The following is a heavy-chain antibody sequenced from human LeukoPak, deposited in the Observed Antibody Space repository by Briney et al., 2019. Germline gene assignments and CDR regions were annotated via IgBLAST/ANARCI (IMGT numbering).Heavy chain of an antibody. J-gene: IGHJ4*02. CDR1: GFTFSIYN. Sequence: GGSLRLSCAASGFTFSIYNMNWVRQAPGKGLEWVSSISSSSSYIYYEDSVKGRFTISRDNAKNSLYLQMNSLRAEDTAVYYCARLTTTVTTPFDYWGQGTLVTVSS. CDR3: ARLTTTVTTPFDY. V-gene: IGHV3-21*01. D-gene: IGHD4-17*01. CDR2: ISSSSSYI.